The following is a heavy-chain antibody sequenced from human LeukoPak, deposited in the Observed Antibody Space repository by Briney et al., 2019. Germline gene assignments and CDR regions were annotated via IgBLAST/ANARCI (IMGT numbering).Heavy chain of an antibody. D-gene: IGHD5-18*01. J-gene: IGHJ4*02. Sequence: ASVKISCKASGYTFTNNYMHWVRQAPGQGLEWMGAIHPSGSSTNYAQKFQGRVTMTKDTSTSTVYIELNTLRSDDTAVYYCARMDMDTAMVTNYLDHWGQGTLLIVSS. CDR3: ARMDMDTAMVTNYLDH. CDR1: GYTFTNNY. CDR2: IHPSGSST. V-gene: IGHV1-46*01.